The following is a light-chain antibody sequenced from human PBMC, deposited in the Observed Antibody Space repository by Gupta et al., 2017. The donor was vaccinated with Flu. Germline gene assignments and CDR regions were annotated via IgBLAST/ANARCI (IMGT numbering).Light chain of an antibody. V-gene: IGKV2-30*01. CDR3: MQGTHWPYT. J-gene: IGKJ2*01. CDR1: QSLLYSDGHTY. Sequence: VVMTQSPLSLPVTLGQPASISCRSSQSLLYSDGHTYLNWFHLRPGQSPRRLIYKVSNRDSGVPDRFSCSGSGTDFTLKITRVEAEDVGVYYCMQGTHWPYTFGQGTNLEIK. CDR2: KVS.